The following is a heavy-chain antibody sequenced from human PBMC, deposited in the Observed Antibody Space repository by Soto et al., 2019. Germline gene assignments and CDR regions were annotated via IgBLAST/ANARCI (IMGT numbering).Heavy chain of an antibody. CDR1: GFTFSSYS. J-gene: IGHJ5*02. CDR2: ISSSSSYI. CDR3: ARLTSLVTYYYDSSGSTP. V-gene: IGHV3-21*01. D-gene: IGHD3-22*01. Sequence: PGGSLRLSCAASGFTFSSYSMNWVRQAPGKGLEWVSSISSSSSYIYYADSVKGRFTISRGNAKNSLYLQMNSLRAEDTAVYYCARLTSLVTYYYDSSGSTPWGQGTLVTVSS.